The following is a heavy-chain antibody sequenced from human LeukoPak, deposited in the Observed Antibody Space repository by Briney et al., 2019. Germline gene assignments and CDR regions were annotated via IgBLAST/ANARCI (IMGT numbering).Heavy chain of an antibody. CDR2: TNHSGST. Sequence: SETLCLTCAVYGGSFSGYYWSWIRHPTPQGLEWIGETNHSGSTSHNPSLHTRVTISVDTSKNQISLPLTSVISADTAVYYCARGRHCSSTSCYRYYYYMDVWGKGTTVSVSS. CDR3: ARGRHCSSTSCYRYYYYMDV. D-gene: IGHD2-2*02. V-gene: IGHV4-34*01. CDR1: GGSFSGYY. J-gene: IGHJ6*03.